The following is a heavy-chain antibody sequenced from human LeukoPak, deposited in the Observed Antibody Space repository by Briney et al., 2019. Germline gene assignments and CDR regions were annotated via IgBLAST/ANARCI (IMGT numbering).Heavy chain of an antibody. J-gene: IGHJ4*02. CDR1: GYTFKTYG. CDR3: ARGHHLRWYDY. V-gene: IGHV1-8*02. D-gene: IGHD4-23*01. Sequence: ASVKVSCKASGYTFKTYGFHNIHWVRQATGQGLEWMGWMNPNSGNTGYAQKFQGRVTMTRNTSISTAYMELSSLRSEDTAVYYCARGHHLRWYDYWGQGTLVTVSS. CDR2: MNPNSGNT.